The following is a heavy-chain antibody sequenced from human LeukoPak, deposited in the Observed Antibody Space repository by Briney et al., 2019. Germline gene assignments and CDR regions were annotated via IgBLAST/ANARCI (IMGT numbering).Heavy chain of an antibody. Sequence: SGGSLRLSCAASGFTFSSYGMHWVRQAPGKGLEWVAVIWYDGSNKYYADSVKGRFTISRDNSKNTLYLQMGSLRAEDMAVYYCARVGYSSSSAYFDYWGQGTLVTVSS. V-gene: IGHV3-33*01. CDR3: ARVGYSSSSAYFDY. D-gene: IGHD6-6*01. CDR2: IWYDGSNK. CDR1: GFTFSSYG. J-gene: IGHJ4*02.